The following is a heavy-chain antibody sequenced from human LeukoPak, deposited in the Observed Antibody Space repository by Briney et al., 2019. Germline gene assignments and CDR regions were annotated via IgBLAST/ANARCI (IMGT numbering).Heavy chain of an antibody. CDR2: ISGSGGST. Sequence: GGSLRLSCAASGITFSSHGMSWVRQAPGKGLEWVSAISGSGGSTYYADSVKGRFTISRDNSKNTLYLQMNSLRAEDTSIYFCAKALEQETVIALDSWGQGTLVTVSS. V-gene: IGHV3-23*01. J-gene: IGHJ4*02. CDR1: GITFSSHG. D-gene: IGHD6-13*01. CDR3: AKALEQETVIALDS.